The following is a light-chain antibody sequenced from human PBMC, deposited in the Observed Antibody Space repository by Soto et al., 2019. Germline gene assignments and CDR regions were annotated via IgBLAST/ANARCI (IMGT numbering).Light chain of an antibody. CDR3: QQYGSLPRT. J-gene: IGKJ1*01. V-gene: IGKV3-20*01. Sequence: EIVMTQSSATLSVSPGERATLSCRASQSIGRNLAWYQHKPGQAPRLLIYGAYSRATGIPDRFSGSGSGTDFTLTIRRLEPEDFAVYYCQQYGSLPRTFGQGTKVDIK. CDR2: GAY. CDR1: QSIGRN.